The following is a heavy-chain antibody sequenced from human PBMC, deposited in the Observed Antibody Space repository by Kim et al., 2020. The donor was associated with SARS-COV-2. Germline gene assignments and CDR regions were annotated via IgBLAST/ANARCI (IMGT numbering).Heavy chain of an antibody. J-gene: IGHJ6*02. Sequence: NPSLKSRVTISVDTSKNQFSLKLSSVTAADTAVYYCARAQGPGTNYGMDVWGQGTTVTVSS. D-gene: IGHD4-17*01. CDR3: ARAQGPGTNYGMDV. V-gene: IGHV4-59*01.